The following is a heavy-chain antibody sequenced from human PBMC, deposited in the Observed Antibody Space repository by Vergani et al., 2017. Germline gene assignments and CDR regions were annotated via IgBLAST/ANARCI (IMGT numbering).Heavy chain of an antibody. CDR1: GFTFSSYA. V-gene: IGHV3-23*01. Sequence: EVQLLESGGGLGQPGGSLRLSCAASGFTFSSYAMSWVRQAPGKGLEWVSAIGGSGDSTYYADSVKGRFTISRDNSKNTLYLQMNSLRAEDTAVYFCAKDNRGNWNYVDYYYYMDVWGKGTTVTVSS. CDR2: IGGSGDST. J-gene: IGHJ6*03. CDR3: AKDNRGNWNYVDYYYYMDV. D-gene: IGHD1-7*01.